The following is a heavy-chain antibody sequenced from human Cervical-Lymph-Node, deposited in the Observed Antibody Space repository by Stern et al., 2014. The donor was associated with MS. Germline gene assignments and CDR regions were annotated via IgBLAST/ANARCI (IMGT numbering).Heavy chain of an antibody. V-gene: IGHV3-73*01. CDR1: GFVFSASV. CDR3: SPSSAI. J-gene: IGHJ3*02. CDR2: IRNKGNNYAT. Sequence: EVQLVESGGGLVQPGGSLKVSCEASGFVFSASVIHWVRQAPGQGLAWVGRIRNKGNNYATAYGAPVKGRSTISRDDSENTAYLHMRSLKVEDTALYYCSPSSAIWGQGTMVTVSS.